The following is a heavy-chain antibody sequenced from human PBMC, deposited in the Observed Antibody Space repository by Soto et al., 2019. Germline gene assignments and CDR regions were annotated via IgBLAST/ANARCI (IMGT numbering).Heavy chain of an antibody. CDR3: ARGDATKIIVTTYYGMDV. CDR1: GGTLSNYG. Sequence: QVQLVQSGAEVKKPGSSVKVSCKASGGTLSNYGVSWVRQAPGQGLEWLGGIIPVFGTANYAHKFQGRLTITAXEXTXTXXMGVSSLRSEDTAVYYCARGDATKIIVTTYYGMDVWGQGTTVTVSS. CDR2: IIPVFGTA. V-gene: IGHV1-69*12. D-gene: IGHD4-17*01. J-gene: IGHJ6*02.